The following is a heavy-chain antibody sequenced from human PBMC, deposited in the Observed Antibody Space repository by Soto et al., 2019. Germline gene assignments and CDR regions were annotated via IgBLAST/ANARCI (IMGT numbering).Heavy chain of an antibody. V-gene: IGHV4-30-4*01. CDR3: ARGLRWLQYFDY. D-gene: IGHD5-12*01. J-gene: IGHJ4*02. CDR1: GGSISSGDYY. CDR2: IYYSGST. Sequence: SETLSLTCTISGGSISSGDYYWSWIRQPPGKGLEWIGYIYYSGSTYYNPSLKSRVTISVDTSKNQFSLKLSSVTAADTAVYYCARGLRWLQYFDYWGQGTLVTVSS.